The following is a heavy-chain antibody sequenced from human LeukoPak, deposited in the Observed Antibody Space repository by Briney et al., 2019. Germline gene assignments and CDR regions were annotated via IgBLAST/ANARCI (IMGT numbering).Heavy chain of an antibody. CDR1: GFTFSSYW. J-gene: IGHJ4*02. D-gene: IGHD3-3*01. V-gene: IGHV3-74*01. CDR3: VRGPLWSRYDPTGHRDFDY. CDR2: LNSDGSST. Sequence: PGGPLRLSCAASGFTFSSYWMHWVRQAPGKGLVWVSRLNSDGSSTLYADSVKGRFTISRDNARNTLDLQMNSLRAEDTAVYYCVRGPLWSRYDPTGHRDFDYWGQGTLVTVSS.